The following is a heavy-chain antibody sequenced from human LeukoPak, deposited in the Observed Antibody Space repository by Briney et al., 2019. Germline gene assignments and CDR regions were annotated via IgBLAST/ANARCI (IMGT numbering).Heavy chain of an antibody. J-gene: IGHJ4*02. CDR1: GFTFSSYA. CDR2: ISYDGSNK. CDR3: ARDLSYYDFWSGYYTLPGY. Sequence: GGSLRLSCAASGFTFSSYAMHWVRQAPGKGLEWMAVISYDGSNKYYADSVKGRFTISRDNSKNTLYLQMNSLRAEDTAVYYCARDLSYYDFWSGYYTLPGYWGQGTLVTVSS. D-gene: IGHD3-3*01. V-gene: IGHV3-30-3*01.